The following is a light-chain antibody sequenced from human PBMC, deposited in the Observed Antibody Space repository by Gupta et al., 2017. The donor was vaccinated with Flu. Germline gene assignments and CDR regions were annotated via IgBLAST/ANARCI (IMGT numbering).Light chain of an antibody. J-gene: IGKJ1*01. CDR2: GAL. Sequence: ERITFSGRAMQIVSNISAGYQQKPGQPRRLLIYGALKRATDIPAMLSGSGSETEVTLTINSLRSNDVAVYVCQQYNNWPPWTFGQGTRVEMK. V-gene: IGKV3-15*01. CDR3: QQYNNWPPWT. CDR1: QIVSNI.